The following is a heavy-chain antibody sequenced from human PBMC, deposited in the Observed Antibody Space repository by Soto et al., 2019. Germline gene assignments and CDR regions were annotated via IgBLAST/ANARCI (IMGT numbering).Heavy chain of an antibody. CDR2: ISYDGSNK. D-gene: IGHD3-10*01. CDR1: GFTFSSYG. CDR3: AKDFWGIGILWFGELLYNDY. J-gene: IGHJ4*02. Sequence: QVQLVESGGGVVQPGRSLRLSCAASGFTFSSYGMHWVRQAPGKGLEWVAVISYDGSNKYYADSVKGRFTISRDNSKNTLYLQRNSLRAEDTDVYYCAKDFWGIGILWFGELLYNDYWGQGTLVTVSS. V-gene: IGHV3-30*18.